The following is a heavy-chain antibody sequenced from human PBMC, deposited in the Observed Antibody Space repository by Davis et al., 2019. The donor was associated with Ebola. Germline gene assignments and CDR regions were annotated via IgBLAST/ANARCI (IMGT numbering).Heavy chain of an antibody. CDR3: ARDRFFAFDF. J-gene: IGHJ4*02. Sequence: PGGSLRLSCAASGFVFSDFSMNWVRQAPGKGLEWITYITKESDAIHYADSVKGRFTVSRDNAKNSVFLQMSSLRDEDSAVYYCARDRFFAFDFWSQGVHVSVSS. D-gene: IGHD3/OR15-3a*01. CDR1: GFVFSDFS. V-gene: IGHV3-48*02. CDR2: ITKESDAI.